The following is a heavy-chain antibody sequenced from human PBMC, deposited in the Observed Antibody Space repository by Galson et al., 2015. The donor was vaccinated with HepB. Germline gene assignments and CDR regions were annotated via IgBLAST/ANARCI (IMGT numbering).Heavy chain of an antibody. V-gene: IGHV4-34*01. Sequence: SETLSLTCAVYGGSFSGYYWSWIRQPPGKGLEWIGEINHSGSTNYNPSLKSRVTISVDTSKNQFSLKLSSVTAADTAVYYCASSGSYGSRYYWGQGTLVTVSS. CDR1: GGSFSGYY. CDR2: INHSGST. D-gene: IGHD1-26*01. CDR3: ASSGSYGSRYY. J-gene: IGHJ4*02.